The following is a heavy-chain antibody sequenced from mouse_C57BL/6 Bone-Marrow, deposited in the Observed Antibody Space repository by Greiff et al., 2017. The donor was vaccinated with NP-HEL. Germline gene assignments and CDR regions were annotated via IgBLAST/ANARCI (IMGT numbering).Heavy chain of an antibody. CDR1: GFTFSNYW. Sequence: EVKLVESGGGLVQPGGSMKLSCVASGFTFSNYWMNWVRQSPEKGLEWVAQIRLKSDNYATHYAESVKGRFTISRDDSKSSVYLQMNNLRAEDTGIYYCTAGSNWEGYWGQGTTLTVSS. V-gene: IGHV6-3*01. CDR3: TAGSNWEGY. J-gene: IGHJ2*01. D-gene: IGHD4-1*01. CDR2: IRLKSDNYAT.